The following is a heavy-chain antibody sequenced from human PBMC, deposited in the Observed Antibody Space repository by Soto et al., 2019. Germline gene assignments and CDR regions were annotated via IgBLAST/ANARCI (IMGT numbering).Heavy chain of an antibody. CDR3: ASGIQLWLRRINNGYSG. D-gene: IGHD5-18*01. J-gene: IGHJ4*02. CDR1: GGTFSNYA. V-gene: IGHV1-69*12. CDR2: IIPMFGTA. Sequence: QVQLVKSGAEVKKPESSVKVSCKAPGGTFSNYAISWVLQAPGQGLEWMGGIIPMFGTANYAQRFQDRVTITADESTNTVYMELSSLRSEDTAVYFCASGIQLWLRRINNGYSGWGQGTLVTVSS.